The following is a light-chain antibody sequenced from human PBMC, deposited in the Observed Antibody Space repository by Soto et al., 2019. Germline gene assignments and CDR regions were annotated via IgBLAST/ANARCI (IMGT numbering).Light chain of an antibody. J-gene: IGLJ2*01. CDR2: EVT. CDR1: SSDVGGYNC. CDR3: SSYAGSNTVL. V-gene: IGLV2-8*01. Sequence: QSALTQPPSASGSPGQSVTIACTGTSSDVGGYNCVSWYQQHPGKAPQLMIYEVTKRPSGVPDRFSGSKSGNTASLTVSGLQAEDEADYYCSSYAGSNTVLVGGGTKLTVL.